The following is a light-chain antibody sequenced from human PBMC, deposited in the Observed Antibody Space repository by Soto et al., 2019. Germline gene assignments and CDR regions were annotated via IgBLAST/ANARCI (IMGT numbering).Light chain of an antibody. CDR1: QSVLYSSNKKNY. CDR3: QECYSTPPT. V-gene: IGKV4-1*01. CDR2: WAS. Sequence: DIVMTQSPDSLAVSLGERATINCKSSQSVLYSSNKKNYLAWYQQKVGQAPKLLIYWASTRESGVPDRFSVSGSVTDFTLTITSLQAEDVAVYYCQECYSTPPTFGQGTKVEI. J-gene: IGKJ1*01.